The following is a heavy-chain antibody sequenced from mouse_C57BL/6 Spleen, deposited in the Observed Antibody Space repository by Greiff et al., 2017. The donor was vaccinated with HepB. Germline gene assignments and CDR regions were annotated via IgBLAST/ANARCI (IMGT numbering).Heavy chain of an antibody. V-gene: IGHV1-80*01. J-gene: IGHJ4*01. Sequence: VQLQESGAELVKPGASVKISCKASGYAFSSYWMNWVKQRPGKGLEWIGQIYPGDGDTNYNGKFKGKATLTADKSSSTAYMQLSSLTSEDSAVYFCASLLLRYYAMDYWGQGTSVTVSS. CDR1: GYAFSSYW. CDR2: IYPGDGDT. D-gene: IGHD1-1*01. CDR3: ASLLLRYYAMDY.